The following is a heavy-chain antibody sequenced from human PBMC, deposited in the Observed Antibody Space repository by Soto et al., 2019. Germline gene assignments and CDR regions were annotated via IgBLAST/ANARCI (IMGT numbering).Heavy chain of an antibody. J-gene: IGHJ4*02. Sequence: AASLLVSWGVSGFIVSRSYMTWVRQAPGKGLEWVASISSGAFTISYAAAVKGRFTISRDDGHNSLFLQMDSLRAEDPALYYCARPMTRPEHWYPGTVLSLAS. CDR3: ARPMTRPEH. CDR2: ISSGAFTI. V-gene: IGHV3-11*01. D-gene: IGHD3-22*01. CDR1: GFIVSRSY.